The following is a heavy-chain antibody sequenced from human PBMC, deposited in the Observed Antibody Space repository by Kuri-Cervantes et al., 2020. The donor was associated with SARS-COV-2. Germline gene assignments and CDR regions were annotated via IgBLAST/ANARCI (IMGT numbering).Heavy chain of an antibody. Sequence: SETLSLTCTVSGGSVSSNSFYWGWVRQPPGGGLEWIGSIYYSGNTFYNPSLKSRVTISADTSKNQFSLKLNSVTAADTAVYYCAREEDFSVDYWGQGTLVTVSS. CDR2: IYYSGNT. CDR3: AREEDFSVDY. D-gene: IGHD3-3*01. J-gene: IGHJ4*02. V-gene: IGHV4-39*02. CDR1: GGSVSSNSFY.